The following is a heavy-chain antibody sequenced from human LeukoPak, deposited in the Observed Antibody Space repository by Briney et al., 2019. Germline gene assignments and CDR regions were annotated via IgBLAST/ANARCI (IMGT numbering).Heavy chain of an antibody. V-gene: IGHV1-2*04. CDR1: GYTFTGYY. CDR3: ARGWISRGYYYFDY. J-gene: IGHJ4*02. D-gene: IGHD5-12*01. Sequence: ASVKVSCKASGYTFTGYYMHWVRQAPGQGLEWMGWINPNSGGTNYAQKFQGWVTMTRDTSISTAYMELSRLRSDDTAVYYCARGWISRGYYYFDYWGQGTLVTVSS. CDR2: INPNSGGT.